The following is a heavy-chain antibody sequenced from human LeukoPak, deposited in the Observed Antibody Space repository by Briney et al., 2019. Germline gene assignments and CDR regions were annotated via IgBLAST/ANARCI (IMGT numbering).Heavy chain of an antibody. V-gene: IGHV3-30*18. D-gene: IGHD7-27*01. Sequence: GRSLRLSCAASVFTSSSYGMHWVRQASGKGLEWGAVISYDGSNKYYADSVKGRFTISRDNSKNTLYLQMNSLRAEDTAVYYCAKGTGYDYWGQGTLVTVSS. CDR2: ISYDGSNK. CDR1: VFTSSSYG. CDR3: AKGTGYDY. J-gene: IGHJ4*02.